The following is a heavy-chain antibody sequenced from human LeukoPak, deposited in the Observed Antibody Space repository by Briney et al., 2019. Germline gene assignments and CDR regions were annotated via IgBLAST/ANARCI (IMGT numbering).Heavy chain of an antibody. Sequence: PGGSLRLSCAASGFTFSSYWMHWVRQAPGKGLVWVSRINSDGSSTSYADSVKGRFTISRDNAKNTLYLQMNSLRAEDTAVYYCAREYSSSWYQSDYWGQGTLVTVSS. D-gene: IGHD6-13*01. CDR1: GFTFSSYW. J-gene: IGHJ4*02. CDR2: INSDGSST. CDR3: AREYSSSWYQSDY. V-gene: IGHV3-74*01.